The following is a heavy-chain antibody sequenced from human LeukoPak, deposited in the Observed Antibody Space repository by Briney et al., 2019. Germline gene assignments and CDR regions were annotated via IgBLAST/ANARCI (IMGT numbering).Heavy chain of an antibody. Sequence: GGSLRLSCAASGFTFSSYSMNWVRQAPGKGLEWVSSISSSSSYIYYADSVKGRFTISRDNAKTSLYLQMNSLRAEDTAVYYCARDSCSSTSCYTGAFDIWGQGTMVTVSS. CDR2: ISSSSSYI. CDR1: GFTFSSYS. CDR3: ARDSCSSTSCYTGAFDI. V-gene: IGHV3-21*01. D-gene: IGHD2-2*02. J-gene: IGHJ3*02.